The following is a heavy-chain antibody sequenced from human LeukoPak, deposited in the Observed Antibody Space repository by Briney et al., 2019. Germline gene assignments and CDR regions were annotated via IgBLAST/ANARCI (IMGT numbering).Heavy chain of an antibody. CDR1: GFTFSSYS. D-gene: IGHD6-13*01. J-gene: IGHJ4*02. Sequence: GGSLRLSCAASGFTFSSYSMNWVRQAPGKGLEWVSSISSSSSYIYYADAVKGRFTISRDNAKNSLYLQMNSLLAEDTAVYYCARDIAAAGFFDYWGQGNLVTVSS. CDR2: ISSSSSYI. V-gene: IGHV3-21*01. CDR3: ARDIAAAGFFDY.